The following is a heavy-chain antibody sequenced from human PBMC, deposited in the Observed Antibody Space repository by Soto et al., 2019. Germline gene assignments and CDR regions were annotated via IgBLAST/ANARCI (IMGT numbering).Heavy chain of an antibody. CDR3: AKDPYYYDSSGYSSNYYYYYGMDV. J-gene: IGHJ6*02. D-gene: IGHD3-22*01. CDR2: ISYDGSNK. CDR1: GFTFSSYG. Sequence: PGGSLRLSCAASGFTFSSYGMHWVRQAPGKGLEWVAVISYDGSNKYYADSVKGRFTISRDNSKNTLYLQMNSLRAEDTAVYYCAKDPYYYDSSGYSSNYYYYYGMDVWGQGTTVTVSS. V-gene: IGHV3-30*18.